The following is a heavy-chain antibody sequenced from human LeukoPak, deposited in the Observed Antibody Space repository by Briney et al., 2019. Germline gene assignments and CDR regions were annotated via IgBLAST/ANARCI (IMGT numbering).Heavy chain of an antibody. CDR3: ARATAFFDI. V-gene: IGHV4-59*01. CDR2: IYYSGST. J-gene: IGHJ3*02. CDR1: GGSISTYY. Sequence: SETLSLTCTVSGGSISTYYWSWIRQPPGKGLEWIGYIYYSGSTNYNPSLKSRVTISVDTSKNQFSLKLTSVTAADTAVYYCARATAFFDIWGQGTMVTVSS.